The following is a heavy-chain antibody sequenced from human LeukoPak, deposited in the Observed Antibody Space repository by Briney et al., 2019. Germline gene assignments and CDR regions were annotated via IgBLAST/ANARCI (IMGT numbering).Heavy chain of an antibody. CDR3: AREYSGTYRFGY. CDR1: GFPFSSYA. Sequence: PGGSLRLSCAASGFPFSSYAMSWVRQAPGRGRVWVSFIITDGSSTSDADSVKGRFPISRDNDKNTLYLQMSSLRAEDTAVYYCAREYSGTYRFGYWGQGTLVTVSS. CDR2: IITDGSST. J-gene: IGHJ4*02. D-gene: IGHD1-26*01. V-gene: IGHV3-74*01.